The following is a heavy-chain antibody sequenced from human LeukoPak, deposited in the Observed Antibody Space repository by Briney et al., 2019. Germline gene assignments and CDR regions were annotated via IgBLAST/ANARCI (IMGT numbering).Heavy chain of an antibody. Sequence: SETLSLTCKVSGGSIYSSYWTWIRQPPGKGLEWIGYVYYTGSTSYDPSLKSRVLISLDTSKDQFSLILASVTAADTAVYYCAREEGSGWSAFDYWGQGNLVTVSP. D-gene: IGHD6-13*01. CDR3: AREEGSGWSAFDY. CDR1: GGSIYSSY. J-gene: IGHJ4*02. CDR2: VYYTGST. V-gene: IGHV4-59*01.